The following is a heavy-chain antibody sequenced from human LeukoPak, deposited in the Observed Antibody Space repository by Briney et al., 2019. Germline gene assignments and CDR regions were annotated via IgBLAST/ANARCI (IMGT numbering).Heavy chain of an antibody. Sequence: ASVKVSCKXSGYTFTSYGISWVRQAPGQGLEWMGWISAYNGNTNYAQKLQGRVTMTTDTSTSTAYMELRSLRSDDTAVYYCARDRVLSYCSGGSCYFGYWGQGTLVTVSS. CDR1: GYTFTSYG. D-gene: IGHD2-15*01. V-gene: IGHV1-18*01. CDR3: ARDRVLSYCSGGSCYFGY. J-gene: IGHJ4*02. CDR2: ISAYNGNT.